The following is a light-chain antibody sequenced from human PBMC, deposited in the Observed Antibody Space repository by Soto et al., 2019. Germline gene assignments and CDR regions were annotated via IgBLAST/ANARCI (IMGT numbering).Light chain of an antibody. J-gene: IGKJ5*01. Sequence: DIQMTQSPTSLSASVGDRVIITCQASQDISNFLNWYQQKPGKAPELLIYDASHLEAGVPSRFSGSGSGTDFTFTINSLQAEDIATYYCQHYDNFHTITFDQGSRLEIK. CDR3: QHYDNFHTIT. V-gene: IGKV1-33*01. CDR1: QDISNF. CDR2: DAS.